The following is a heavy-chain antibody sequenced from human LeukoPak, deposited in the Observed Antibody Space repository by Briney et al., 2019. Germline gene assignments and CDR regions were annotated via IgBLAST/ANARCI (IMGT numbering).Heavy chain of an antibody. CDR2: ISWDGGST. Sequence: GGSLRLSCAASGFTFDDYTMHWVRQAPGKGLEWVSLISWDGGSTYYADPVKGRFTISRDNSKNSLYLQMNSLRTEDTALYYCAKITEEGIAVAGDAFDIWGQGTMVTVSS. V-gene: IGHV3-43*01. CDR1: GFTFDDYT. CDR3: AKITEEGIAVAGDAFDI. D-gene: IGHD6-19*01. J-gene: IGHJ3*02.